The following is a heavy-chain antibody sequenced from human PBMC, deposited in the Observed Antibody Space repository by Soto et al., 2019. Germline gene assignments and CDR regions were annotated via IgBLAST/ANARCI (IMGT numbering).Heavy chain of an antibody. J-gene: IGHJ4*02. CDR1: GGSIISVGYS. CDR2: IYHSGST. Sequence: SQTLSLTCAVSGGSIISVGYSWSWIRQPPGKGLEWIGYIYHSGSTYYNPSLKSRVTILVDRSKNQFSLKLSSVTAADTAVYYCARGGKTVTTFDYWGQGTLVTVSS. D-gene: IGHD4-17*01. V-gene: IGHV4-30-2*01. CDR3: ARGGKTVTTFDY.